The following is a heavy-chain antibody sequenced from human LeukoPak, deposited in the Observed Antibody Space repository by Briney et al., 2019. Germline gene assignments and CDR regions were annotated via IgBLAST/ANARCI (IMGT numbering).Heavy chain of an antibody. CDR1: GGSFSGYF. J-gene: IGHJ4*02. CDR2: INHSGST. CDR3: ARVDYGDYSKGFDY. D-gene: IGHD4-17*01. V-gene: IGHV4-34*01. Sequence: SETLSLTCAVYGGSFSGYFWSWIRQPPGKGLEWIGEINHSGSTNYNPSLKSRVTISVDTSKNQFSLKLSSVTAADTAVCYCARVDYGDYSKGFDYWGQGTLVTVSS.